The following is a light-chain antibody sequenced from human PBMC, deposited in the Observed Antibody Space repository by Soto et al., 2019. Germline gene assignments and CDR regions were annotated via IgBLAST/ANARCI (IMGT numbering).Light chain of an antibody. V-gene: IGKV3-20*01. CDR3: QQYNNWPPIT. CDR1: QSVSSAY. J-gene: IGKJ5*01. Sequence: EIVLTQSPGTLSLSPGERVTLSCRASQSVSSAYLAWYQQKPGQAPRLLIVGSFARATGIPARFSGSGSGTDYTLTISRLEPEDFGVYYCQQYNNWPPITFGQGTRLEIK. CDR2: GSF.